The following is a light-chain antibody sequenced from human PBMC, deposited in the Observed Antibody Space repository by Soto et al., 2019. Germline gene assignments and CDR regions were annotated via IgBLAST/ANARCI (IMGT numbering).Light chain of an antibody. CDR1: QSVGNN. V-gene: IGKV3-15*01. J-gene: IGKJ5*01. Sequence: SPATLSVSPGERATLSCRASQSVGNNYLAWYQQKPGQAPRLLIYGISARASGVPARFSGSGSGTDLTLTIDGLQSEDFAVYYCQQYTNWPITFGQGTRLEIK. CDR3: QQYTNWPIT. CDR2: GIS.